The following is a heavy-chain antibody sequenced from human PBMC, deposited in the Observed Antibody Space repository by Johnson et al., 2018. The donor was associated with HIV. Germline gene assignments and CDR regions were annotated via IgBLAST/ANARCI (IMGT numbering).Heavy chain of an antibody. V-gene: IGHV3-30-3*01. CDR3: AKSRGRGPGDAFDI. CDR2: ISYDGSNK. D-gene: IGHD3-10*01. CDR1: GFTFSSYA. J-gene: IGHJ3*02. Sequence: QVQLVESGGGVVQPGTSLRLSCAASGFTFSSYAMHWVRQAPGKGLEWVAVISYDGSNKYYADSVKGRFTISRDNSKNTLYLQMNSLRAEDTALYYCAKSRGRGPGDAFDIWGQGTMVTVSS.